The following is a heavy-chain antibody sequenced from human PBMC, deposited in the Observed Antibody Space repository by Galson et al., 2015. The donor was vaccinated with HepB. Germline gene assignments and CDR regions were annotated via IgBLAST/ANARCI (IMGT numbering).Heavy chain of an antibody. J-gene: IGHJ5*02. Sequence: SLRLSCAASGFTFSSYGMHWVRQAPGKGLEWVAVISYDGSNKYYADSVKGRFTISRDNSKNTLYLQMNSLRAEDTAVYYCAKLGTYNWNNYAWGQGTLVTVSS. D-gene: IGHD1-1*01. CDR3: AKLGTYNWNNYA. CDR1: GFTFSSYG. V-gene: IGHV3-30*18. CDR2: ISYDGSNK.